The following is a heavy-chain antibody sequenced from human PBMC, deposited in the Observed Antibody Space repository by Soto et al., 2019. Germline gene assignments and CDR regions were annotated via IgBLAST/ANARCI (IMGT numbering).Heavy chain of an antibody. D-gene: IGHD6-25*01. Sequence: PSETLSLTCSVSGGSISTYYWSWIRQPPGKGLEWIGYIYYSGSTNYNPSLKSRVTISVDTSKKQFSLKLSSVTAADTAVYYCARTATTPYYFDYWGQGTLVPVSS. V-gene: IGHV4-59*01. J-gene: IGHJ4*02. CDR1: GGSISTYY. CDR3: ARTATTPYYFDY. CDR2: IYYSGST.